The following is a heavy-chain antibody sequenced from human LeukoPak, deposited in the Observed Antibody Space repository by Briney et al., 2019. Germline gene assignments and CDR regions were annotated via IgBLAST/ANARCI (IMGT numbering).Heavy chain of an antibody. V-gene: IGHV5-51*01. CDR1: GYSFTSYW. CDR2: IYPGDSDT. J-gene: IGHJ4*02. D-gene: IGHD3-22*01. Sequence: GESLKISCKGSGYSFTSYWIGWVRQMPGKGLEWMGIIYPGDSDTRYSPSFQGQVTISADKSISTAYLQWSSLKASDTAVYYCASQGRYDSSGYYFADYWGQGTLVTVSS. CDR3: ASQGRYDSSGYYFADY.